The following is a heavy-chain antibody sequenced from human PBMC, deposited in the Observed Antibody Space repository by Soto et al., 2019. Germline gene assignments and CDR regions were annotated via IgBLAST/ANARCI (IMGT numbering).Heavy chain of an antibody. J-gene: IGHJ4*02. CDR1: GFTFSSYG. Sequence: QVQLVESGGGVVQPGRSLRLSCAASGFTFSSYGMHWVRQAPGKGLEWVAVISYDGSNKYYADSVKGRFTISRDNSKNTLYLQMNSLRAEDTAVYYCAKDPAPNYDFWSGYFDYWGQGTLVTVSS. V-gene: IGHV3-30*18. CDR3: AKDPAPNYDFWSGYFDY. CDR2: ISYDGSNK. D-gene: IGHD3-3*01.